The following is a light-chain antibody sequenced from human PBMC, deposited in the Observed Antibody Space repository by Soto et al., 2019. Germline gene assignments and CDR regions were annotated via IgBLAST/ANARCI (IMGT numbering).Light chain of an antibody. J-gene: IGLJ2*01. CDR3: QTWGTGHVV. V-gene: IGLV4-69*01. CDR1: SGHSSYA. Sequence: QSVLTQSPSASASLEASVKLTCSLSSGHSSYAIAWHQQQPEKGPRYLMKLNSDGSHSKGDGIPDRFSGSSSGAERYLTISSLQSEDEADYYCQTWGTGHVVFGGGTKLTVL. CDR2: LNSDGSH.